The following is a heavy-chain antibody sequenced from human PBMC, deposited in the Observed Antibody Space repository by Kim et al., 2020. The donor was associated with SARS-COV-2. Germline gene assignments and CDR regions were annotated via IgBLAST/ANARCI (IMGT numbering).Heavy chain of an antibody. V-gene: IGHV1-2*02. CDR2: INPNSGGT. CDR1: GYTFTGYY. CDR3: ARADIVVVPAASSASNYYYYMDV. D-gene: IGHD2-2*01. J-gene: IGHJ6*03. Sequence: ASVKVSCKASGYTFTGYYMHWVRQAPGQGLEWMGWINPNSGGTNYAQKFQGRVTMTRDTSISTAYMELSRLRSDDTAVYYCARADIVVVPAASSASNYYYYMDVWGKGTTVTVSS.